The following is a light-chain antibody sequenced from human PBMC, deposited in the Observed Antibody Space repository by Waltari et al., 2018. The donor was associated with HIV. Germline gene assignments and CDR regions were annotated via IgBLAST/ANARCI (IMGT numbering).Light chain of an antibody. J-gene: IGLJ3*02. CDR2: RND. Sequence: QSVLTQPPSASGTPGQRVSISCSGSSYNIGSNYVYWYQQLPGTAPKLLMYRNDERPSGVPDRFSGSKSGTSASLALSGLRSEDEADYYCAAWDNSLSAWVFGGGTKLTVL. V-gene: IGLV1-47*01. CDR3: AAWDNSLSAWV. CDR1: SYNIGSNY.